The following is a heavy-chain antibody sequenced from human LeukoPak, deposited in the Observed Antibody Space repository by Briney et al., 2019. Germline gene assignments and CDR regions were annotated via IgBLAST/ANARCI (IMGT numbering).Heavy chain of an antibody. CDR1: GFTVSSNY. D-gene: IGHD6-6*01. CDR2: IYSGGST. J-gene: IGHJ4*02. CDR3: ARDQSFQQLAQDY. V-gene: IGHV3-66*02. Sequence: PGGSLRLSCAASGFTVSSNYMSWVRQAPGKGLEWVSVIYSGGSTYYADSVKGRFTISRDNSKNTLYLQMNSLRAEDTAVYYCARDQSFQQLAQDYWGQGTLVTVSP.